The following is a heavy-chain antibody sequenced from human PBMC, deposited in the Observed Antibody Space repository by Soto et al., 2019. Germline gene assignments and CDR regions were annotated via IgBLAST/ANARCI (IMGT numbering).Heavy chain of an antibody. J-gene: IGHJ4*02. D-gene: IGHD3-10*01. V-gene: IGHV3-23*01. CDR3: AKPGGSGNFYRVFDY. CDR2: VSAGASTT. Sequence: EVQLLESGGGLVQPGGSLRLSCAASGFTFSSYAMNWVRQAPGKGLEWVSTVSAGASTTYYAESVKGRFTISRDNSKNILYLQMSSLRAEDTAVYFCAKPGGSGNFYRVFDYWGQGTLVTVSS. CDR1: GFTFSSYA.